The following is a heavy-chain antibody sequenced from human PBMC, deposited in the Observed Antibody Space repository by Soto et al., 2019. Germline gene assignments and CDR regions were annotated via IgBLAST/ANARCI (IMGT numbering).Heavy chain of an antibody. D-gene: IGHD4-4*01. CDR3: ARQSTVTTGGMDV. CDR1: GYSFTSYW. J-gene: IGHJ6*02. CDR2: IYPGDSDT. Sequence: PGEALKISCKCSGYSFTSYWIGWVRQMPGKGLEWMGIIYPGDSDTRYSPSFQGQVTISADKSISTAYLQWSSLKASDTAMYYCARQSTVTTGGMDVWGQGTTVTVSS. V-gene: IGHV5-51*01.